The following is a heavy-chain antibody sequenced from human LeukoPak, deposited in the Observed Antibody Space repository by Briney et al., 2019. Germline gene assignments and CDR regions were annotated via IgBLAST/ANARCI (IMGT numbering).Heavy chain of an antibody. Sequence: PSQTLSLTCAVSGGSISSGGYYWSWIRQHPGKGLEWIGYIYYSGSTYYNPSLKSRVTISVDTSKNQFSLKLSSVTAADTAVYYCARGWIQRHDAFDIWGQGTMVTVSS. D-gene: IGHD5-12*01. V-gene: IGHV4-31*11. J-gene: IGHJ3*02. CDR3: ARGWIQRHDAFDI. CDR2: IYYSGST. CDR1: GGSISSGGYY.